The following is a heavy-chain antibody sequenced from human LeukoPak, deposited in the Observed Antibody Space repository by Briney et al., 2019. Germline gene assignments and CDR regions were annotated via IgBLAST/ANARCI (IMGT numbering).Heavy chain of an antibody. Sequence: SETLSLTCTVSGGSISNYYWSWIRQPPGKGLEWIGYISDSGSTNYNPSLKSRVTISVDTSRYQFSLRLSSVTAADTAIYYCARGDRFLGGAYGAFDIWGQGTMVTVSS. V-gene: IGHV4-59*01. CDR1: GGSISNYY. CDR2: ISDSGST. CDR3: ARGDRFLGGAYGAFDI. J-gene: IGHJ3*02. D-gene: IGHD3-16*01.